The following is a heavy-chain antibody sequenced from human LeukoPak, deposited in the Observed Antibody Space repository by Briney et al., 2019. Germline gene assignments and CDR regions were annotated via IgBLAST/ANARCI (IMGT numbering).Heavy chain of an antibody. V-gene: IGHV3-23*01. CDR1: GFTFSSYA. Sequence: GGSLRLSCAASGFTFSSYAMSWVRQAPGKGLEWVSAISGSGGSTYYADSVKGRFTISRDNSKNTLYLQMNSLRAEDTAEYYCAKKTYYYGSGSYSPWWYFDYWGQGTLVTVSS. CDR3: AKKTYYYGSGSYSPWWYFDY. J-gene: IGHJ4*02. CDR2: ISGSGGST. D-gene: IGHD3-10*01.